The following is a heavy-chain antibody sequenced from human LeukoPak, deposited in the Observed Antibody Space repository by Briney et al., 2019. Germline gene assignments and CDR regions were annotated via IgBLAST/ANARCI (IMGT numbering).Heavy chain of an antibody. CDR1: GFTFSSYW. J-gene: IGHJ6*03. CDR3: ARQYCSGGSCAYYYMVV. V-gene: IGHV3-7*01. CDR2: IKQNGREK. Sequence: PGGSLRLSCAASGFTFSSYWMSWVRQAPGKGLEWVANIKQNGREKYYVDSVKGRFTISRDNAKNSLYLQMSSLRAEDTAVYYCARQYCSGGSCAYYYMVVWGKGTTVTVSS. D-gene: IGHD2-15*01.